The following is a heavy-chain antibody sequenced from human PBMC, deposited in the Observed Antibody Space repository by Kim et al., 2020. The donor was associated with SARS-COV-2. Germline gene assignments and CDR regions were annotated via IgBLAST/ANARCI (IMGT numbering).Heavy chain of an antibody. CDR2: ISYDGSNK. CDR3: AKDMFYDFLSVYRGGDY. Sequence: GGSLRLSCAASGFTFSSYGMHWVRQAPGKGLEWVAVISYDGSNKYYADSVKGRFTISRDNSKNTLYLQMNSLRAEDTAVYYCAKDMFYDFLSVYRGGDYWGKGNLVTVSS. J-gene: IGHJ4*02. D-gene: IGHD3-3*01. V-gene: IGHV3-30*18. CDR1: GFTFSSYG.